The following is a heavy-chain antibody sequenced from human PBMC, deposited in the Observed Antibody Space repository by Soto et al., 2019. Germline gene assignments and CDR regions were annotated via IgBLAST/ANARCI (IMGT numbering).Heavy chain of an antibody. D-gene: IGHD1-26*01. Sequence: SETLSLTCTVSGGSISSHYWSWVRQAPGKGLEWIGHIYYRGSTNYNPSLRSRSTISVDTSENQFSLKLNSVTTADTAVYYCARDGREASGMDVWGQGTKVTVSS. V-gene: IGHV4-59*11. CDR2: IYYRGST. CDR1: GGSISSHY. J-gene: IGHJ6*02. CDR3: ARDGREASGMDV.